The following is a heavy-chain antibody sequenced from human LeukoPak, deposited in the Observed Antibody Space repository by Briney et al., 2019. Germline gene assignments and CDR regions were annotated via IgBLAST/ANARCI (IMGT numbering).Heavy chain of an antibody. V-gene: IGHV4-39*07. J-gene: IGHJ3*02. D-gene: IGHD3-10*01. CDR3: ATRILLWFGEPFDAFDI. Sequence: SETLSLTCTVSGGSISSSSYYWGWIRQPPGKGLEWIGSIYYSGSTYYNPSPKSRVTISVDTSKNQFSLKLSSVTAADTAVYYCATRILLWFGEPFDAFDIWGQGTMVTVSS. CDR1: GGSISSSSYY. CDR2: IYYSGST.